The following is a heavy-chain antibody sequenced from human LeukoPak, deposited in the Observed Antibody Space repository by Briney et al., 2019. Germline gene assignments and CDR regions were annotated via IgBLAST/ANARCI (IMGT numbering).Heavy chain of an antibody. CDR1: EFTFSSYW. Sequence: GGSLRLSCAVSEFTFSSYWMSWVRQAPGKGLEWVANIKQDGSEKNYVDSVKGRFTISRDNAKNSLYLQMNSLRAEDTAVYYCARVGEHVGEFDYWGQGTLVTVSS. CDR2: IKQDGSEK. V-gene: IGHV3-7*03. CDR3: ARVGEHVGEFDY. J-gene: IGHJ4*02. D-gene: IGHD3-16*01.